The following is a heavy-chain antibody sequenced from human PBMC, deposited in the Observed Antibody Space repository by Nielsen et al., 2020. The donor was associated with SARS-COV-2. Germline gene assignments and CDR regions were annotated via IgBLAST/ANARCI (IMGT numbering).Heavy chain of an antibody. CDR3: AKAIQGEQQLVPFDY. Sequence: SLKISCAASGFTFDDYAMHWVRQAPGKGLEWVSGISWNSGSIGYADSVKGRFTISRDNAKNSLYLQMNSLRAEDTALYYCAKAIQGEQQLVPFDYWGQGTLVTVSS. CDR1: GFTFDDYA. J-gene: IGHJ4*02. V-gene: IGHV3-9*01. D-gene: IGHD6-13*01. CDR2: ISWNSGSI.